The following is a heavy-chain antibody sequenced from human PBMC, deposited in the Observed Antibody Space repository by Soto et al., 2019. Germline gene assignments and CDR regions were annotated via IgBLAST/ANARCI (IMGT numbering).Heavy chain of an antibody. CDR3: ARVTDCSGGSCNSYYYYMDV. V-gene: IGHV1-18*01. CDR2: ISAYNGNT. D-gene: IGHD2-15*01. J-gene: IGHJ6*03. Sequence: QGLEWMGWISAYNGNTNYAQKLQGRVTMTTDTSTSTAYMELRSLRSDDTAVYYCARVTDCSGGSCNSYYYYMDVWGKGTTVTVSS.